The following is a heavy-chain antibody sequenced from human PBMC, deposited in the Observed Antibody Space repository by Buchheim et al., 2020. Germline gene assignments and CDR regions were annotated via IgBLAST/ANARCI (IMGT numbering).Heavy chain of an antibody. J-gene: IGHJ6*02. CDR2: IYTSGST. CDR3: ARDSTVTTTLYYYYYGMDV. V-gene: IGHV4-61*02. Sequence: QVQLQESGPGLVKPSQTLPLTCTVSGGSISSGSYYWSWIRQPAGKGLEWIGRIYTSGSTNYNPSLKSRVTISVDPSKNQFSLKLSSVTAADTAVYYCARDSTVTTTLYYYYYGMDVWGQGTT. D-gene: IGHD4-17*01. CDR1: GGSISSGSYY.